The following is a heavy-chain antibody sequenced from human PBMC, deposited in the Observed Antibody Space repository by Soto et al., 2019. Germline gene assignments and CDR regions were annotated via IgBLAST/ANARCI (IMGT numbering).Heavy chain of an antibody. J-gene: IGHJ5*02. CDR1: GGSISGAAYY. D-gene: IGHD3-10*01. Sequence: QVQLQESGPGLLKPSQTLSLTCTVSGGSISGAAYYWSWIRHLPGKGLEWIGYIYYTGTTYYRPSLESRVTSSLDTSKNQFSLKLTAVTAADTAVYYCASDTSFYGGYNWFDPWGQGTLVTVSS. CDR3: ASDTSFYGGYNWFDP. CDR2: IYYTGTT. V-gene: IGHV4-31*03.